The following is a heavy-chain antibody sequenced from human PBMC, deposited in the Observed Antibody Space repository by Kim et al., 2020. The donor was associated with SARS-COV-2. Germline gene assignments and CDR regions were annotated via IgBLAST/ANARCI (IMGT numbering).Heavy chain of an antibody. J-gene: IGHJ4*02. Sequence: VKGRFTISRDNSKNTLYLQMNSLRAEDTAVYYCAKVNIVVVVAATHHFDYWGQGTLVTVSS. V-gene: IGHV3-23*01. CDR3: AKVNIVVVVAATHHFDY. D-gene: IGHD2-15*01.